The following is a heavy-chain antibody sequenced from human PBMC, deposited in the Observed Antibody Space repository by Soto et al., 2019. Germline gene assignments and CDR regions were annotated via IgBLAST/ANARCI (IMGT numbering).Heavy chain of an antibody. CDR1: GYTLTELS. CDR2: FDPEDGET. D-gene: IGHD6-6*01. Sequence: ASVKVSCKVSGYTLTELSMHWVRQAPGNGLEWMGGFDPEDGETIYAQKFQGRVTMTEDTSTDTAYLELSSLRSADTAVYYCATVHRHKEAARLGFDYWGQGTLVTVSS. CDR3: ATVHRHKEAARLGFDY. V-gene: IGHV1-24*01. J-gene: IGHJ4*02.